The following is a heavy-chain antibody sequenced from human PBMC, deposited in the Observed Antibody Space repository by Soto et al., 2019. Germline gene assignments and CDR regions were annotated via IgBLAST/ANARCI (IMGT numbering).Heavy chain of an antibody. J-gene: IGHJ5*02. Sequence: QLQLQESGPGLVKPSETLSLTCTVSGGSISDISYCWGWIRQPPGKGLQWIGCMFYSGATYYNPSLKNLVTLSVDTSNNEFSLKLVSVTAPDTAVYYCARHKSGSDWLDPWGQGTLVTVSS. D-gene: IGHD2-15*01. CDR3: ARHKSGSDWLDP. V-gene: IGHV4-39*01. CDR1: GGSISDISYC. CDR2: MFYSGAT.